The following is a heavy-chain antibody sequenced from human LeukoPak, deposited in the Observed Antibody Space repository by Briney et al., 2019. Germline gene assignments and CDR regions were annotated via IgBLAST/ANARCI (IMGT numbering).Heavy chain of an antibody. Sequence: SETLSLTCTVSGGSISSSSYYWGWIRQPPGKGLEWIGSIYYSGSTYYNPSLKSRVTISVDTSKNQFSLKLSSVTAADTAVYYCAREVGATRPLDYWGQGTLVTVSS. CDR1: GGSISSSSYY. CDR2: IYYSGST. D-gene: IGHD1-26*01. CDR3: AREVGATRPLDY. J-gene: IGHJ4*02. V-gene: IGHV4-39*07.